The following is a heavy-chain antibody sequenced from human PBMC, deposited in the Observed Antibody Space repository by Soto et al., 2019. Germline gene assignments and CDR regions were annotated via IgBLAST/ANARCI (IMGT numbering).Heavy chain of an antibody. CDR1: NGSDSSGTYS. CDR2: IYYSGTT. V-gene: IGHV4-30-2*01. Sequence: SETLSLTCTVSNGSDSSGTYSGSWVRQPPGKGLEWIGYIYYSGTTYYTPSLKSRLTMSMDRANDHFSLNLTSVTAADTAVYFCARGHYYYGRDVWGQGITVTAP. J-gene: IGHJ6*02. CDR3: ARGHYYYGRDV.